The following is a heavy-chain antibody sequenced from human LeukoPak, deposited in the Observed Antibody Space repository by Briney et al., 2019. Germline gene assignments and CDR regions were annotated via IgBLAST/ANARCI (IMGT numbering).Heavy chain of an antibody. J-gene: IGHJ1*01. CDR3: ARGSWDF. CDR1: GFTFSDYE. V-gene: IGHV3-48*03. D-gene: IGHD1-26*01. CDR2: ISPSGSTI. Sequence: GGSPRLSCAASGFTFSDYEMNWARQAPGKGLEWISYISPSGSTIHYAGSVKGRFTISRDNAKNSLYLQMNSLRAEDTAVYYCARGSWDFWGQGTLVTVTS.